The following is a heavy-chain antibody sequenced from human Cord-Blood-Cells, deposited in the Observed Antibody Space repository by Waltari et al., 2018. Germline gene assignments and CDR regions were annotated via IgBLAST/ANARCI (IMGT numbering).Heavy chain of an antibody. D-gene: IGHD1-26*01. CDR2: IWYDGSNK. Sequence: QVQLVESGGGVVQPGRSLRLSCAASGFTFSSYGMPWVRPAPGKGLEWVAVIWYDGSNKYYADSVKGRFTIARDNSKNTLYLQMNSLRAEDTAVYYCARSGGGSYGGAFDIWGQGTMVTVSS. J-gene: IGHJ3*02. CDR3: ARSGGGSYGGAFDI. V-gene: IGHV3-33*01. CDR1: GFTFSSYG.